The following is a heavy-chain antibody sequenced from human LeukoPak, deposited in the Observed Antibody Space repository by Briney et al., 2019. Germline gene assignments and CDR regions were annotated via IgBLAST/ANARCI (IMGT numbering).Heavy chain of an antibody. J-gene: IGHJ4*02. CDR3: ARGSRYSSRPIDY. V-gene: IGHV3-30-3*01. CDR1: GFTFSSYA. D-gene: IGHD6-13*01. CDR2: ISYDGSNK. Sequence: GRSLRLSCAASGFTFSSYAMHWVRQAPGKGLEWVAVISYDGSNKYYADSVKGRFTISRDNSKNTLYLQMNSLRAEDTAVYYCARGSRYSSRPIDYWGQGTLVTVSS.